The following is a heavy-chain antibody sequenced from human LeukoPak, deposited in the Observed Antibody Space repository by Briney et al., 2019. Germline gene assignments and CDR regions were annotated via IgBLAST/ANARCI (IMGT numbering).Heavy chain of an antibody. CDR2: IYYSGST. J-gene: IGHJ4*02. D-gene: IGHD3-16*02. Sequence: SETLSLTCTVSGGSISRSSYYWGWIRQPPGKGLEWIGTIYYSGSTYYNPSLKSRVTISVDTSKNQLSLKLSSVTAADTAVYSCARLMITFGGVIVPNFDYWGQGTLVTVSS. CDR1: GGSISRSSYY. CDR3: ARLMITFGGVIVPNFDY. V-gene: IGHV4-39*01.